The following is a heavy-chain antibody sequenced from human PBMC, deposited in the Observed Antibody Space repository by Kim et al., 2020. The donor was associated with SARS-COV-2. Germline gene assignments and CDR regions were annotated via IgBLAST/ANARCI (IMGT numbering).Heavy chain of an antibody. J-gene: IGHJ6*02. Sequence: GGSLRLSCAASGFTFSKYSMNWVRQAPGKGLEWVSWISTSSSTIYYADSVKGRFTISSDNAKNSLFLQMNSLRDEDTAVYYCASDNWNDVWGQGTTVTVSS. CDR1: GFTFSKYS. CDR2: ISTSSSTI. D-gene: IGHD1-20*01. V-gene: IGHV3-48*02. CDR3: ASDNWNDV.